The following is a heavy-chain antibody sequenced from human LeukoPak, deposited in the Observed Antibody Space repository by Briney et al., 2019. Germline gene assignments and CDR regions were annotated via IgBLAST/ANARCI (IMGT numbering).Heavy chain of an antibody. D-gene: IGHD1-14*01. Sequence: PGGSLRLSCAASGFSFGDLGMTWVRQAPGKGLEWVAVISYDGSNKFYADSVKGRFTISRDNSKNTLYLQMNSLRAEDTAVYYCARDSANHGFDYWGQGTLVTVSS. J-gene: IGHJ4*02. CDR2: ISYDGSNK. V-gene: IGHV3-30*05. CDR3: ARDSANHGFDY. CDR1: GFSFGDLG.